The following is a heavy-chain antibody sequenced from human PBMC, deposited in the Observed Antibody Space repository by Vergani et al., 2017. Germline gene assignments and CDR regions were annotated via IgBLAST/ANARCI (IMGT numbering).Heavy chain of an antibody. CDR3: AKQYFVSGNYLFDY. D-gene: IGHD3-10*01. J-gene: IGHJ4*02. V-gene: IGHV3-23*01. CDR1: EFTFSNYA. CDR2: ISGSGVSA. Sequence: EVQLLESGGGLVQPGGSLRLTCAASEFTFSNYAMNWVRQAPGKGLEWVSGISGSGVSASYTDSVKGRFTISRDNSKNMLFLQMNNLRTEDTAIYYCAKQYFVSGNYLFDYWGKGTLVTVSS.